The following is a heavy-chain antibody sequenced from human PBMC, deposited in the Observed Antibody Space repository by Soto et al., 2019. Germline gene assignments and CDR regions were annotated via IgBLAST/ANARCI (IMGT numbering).Heavy chain of an antibody. J-gene: IGHJ6*02. Sequence: PGGSLRLSCAASGFTFSSFWMHWVRQAPGKGLVWVSRINGDGSSTNYADSVKGRFTISRDNAKNTLFLQMSSLRAEDTAVYYCARDLHVWGQGTTVTDSS. CDR3: ARDLHV. CDR1: GFTFSSFW. CDR2: INGDGSST. V-gene: IGHV3-74*01.